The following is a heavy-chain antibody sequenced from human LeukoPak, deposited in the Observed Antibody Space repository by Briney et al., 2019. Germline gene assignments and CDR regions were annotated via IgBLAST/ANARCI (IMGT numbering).Heavy chain of an antibody. CDR3: AREFGDYHDSTGYSGLDY. CDR1: GYTFIDYY. V-gene: IGHV1-2*02. D-gene: IGHD3-22*01. CDR2: INPKSGAA. J-gene: IGHJ4*02. Sequence: ASVKVSCKASGYTFIDYYVQWVRQAPGQGPESMGWINPKSGAAMYAQKFQDRVTMTKDTSISTAYMELSSLKSDDTAVYYCAREFGDYHDSTGYSGLDYWGQGSLVTVSS.